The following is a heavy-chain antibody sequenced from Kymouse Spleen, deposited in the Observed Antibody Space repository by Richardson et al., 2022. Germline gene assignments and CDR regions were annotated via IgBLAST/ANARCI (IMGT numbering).Heavy chain of an antibody. CDR3: ARGRGYSGYGFDY. J-gene: IGHJ4*02. D-gene: IGHD5-12*01. Sequence: EVQLVESGGGLVQPGGSLRLSCAASGFTFSSYDMHWVRQATGKGLEWVSAIGTAGDTYYPGSVKGRFTISRENAKNSLYLQMNSLRAGDTAVYYCARGRGYSGYGFDYWGQGTLVTVSS. V-gene: IGHV3-13*01. CDR1: GFTFSSYD. CDR2: IGTAGDT.